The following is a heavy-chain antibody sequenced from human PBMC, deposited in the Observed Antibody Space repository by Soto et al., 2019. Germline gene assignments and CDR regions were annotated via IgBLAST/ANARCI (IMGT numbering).Heavy chain of an antibody. D-gene: IGHD3-22*01. CDR1: GYTFTSYG. CDR2: ISAYNGNT. J-gene: IGHJ4*02. Sequence: QVQLVQSGAEVKKPGASVKVSCKASGYTFTSYGIIWVRQAPGQGLEWMGWISAYNGNTNYAQKLQGRVTMTTDTSTSTAYMELRSLRSDDTAVYYCARDRKEAYYYDSSGYSRFDYWGQGTLVTVSS. CDR3: ARDRKEAYYYDSSGYSRFDY. V-gene: IGHV1-18*01.